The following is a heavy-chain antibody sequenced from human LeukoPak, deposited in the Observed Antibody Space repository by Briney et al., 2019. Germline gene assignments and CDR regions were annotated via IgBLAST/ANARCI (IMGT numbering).Heavy chain of an antibody. Sequence: PGGSLRLSCAASGFTFSSYAMSWVRQAPGKGLEWVSAISGSGGSTYYADSVKGRFTISRDNSKNTLYLQMSSLRAEDTAVYYCAIRIVGATSYSFFDYWGQGTLVTVSS. J-gene: IGHJ4*02. V-gene: IGHV3-23*01. CDR2: ISGSGGST. D-gene: IGHD1-26*01. CDR1: GFTFSSYA. CDR3: AIRIVGATSYSFFDY.